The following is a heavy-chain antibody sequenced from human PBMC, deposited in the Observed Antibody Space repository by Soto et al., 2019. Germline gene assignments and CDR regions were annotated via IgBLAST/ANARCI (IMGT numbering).Heavy chain of an antibody. CDR1: GYTFTSYD. Sequence: ASVKVSCKASGYTFTSYDINWVRQATGQGLEWMGWMNPNSGNTGYAQKFQGRVTMTRNTSISTAYMELSSLRSEDTAVYYCARLPNYYDSSGYPYGMDVWGQGTTVTVSS. D-gene: IGHD3-22*01. CDR3: ARLPNYYDSSGYPYGMDV. J-gene: IGHJ6*02. V-gene: IGHV1-8*01. CDR2: MNPNSGNT.